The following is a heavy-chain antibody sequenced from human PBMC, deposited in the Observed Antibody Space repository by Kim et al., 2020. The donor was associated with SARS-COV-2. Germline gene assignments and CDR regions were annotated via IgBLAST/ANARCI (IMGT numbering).Heavy chain of an antibody. CDR2: IRGGGGGT. Sequence: GGSLRLSCATSGLTFSRYAMTWVRQAPGRGLEWVSSIRGGGGGTSYADSVKGRFTVSRDNSKNTLYLQMNSLGAEDTALYFCGRDLNGDYIGAFDMWGRGTMVTVSS. CDR3: GRDLNGDYIGAFDM. CDR1: GLTFSRYA. J-gene: IGHJ3*02. V-gene: IGHV3-23*01. D-gene: IGHD4-17*01.